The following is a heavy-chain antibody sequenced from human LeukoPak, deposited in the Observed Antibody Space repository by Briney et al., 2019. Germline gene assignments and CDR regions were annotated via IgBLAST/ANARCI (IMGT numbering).Heavy chain of an antibody. CDR3: ARLARQQLVSH. D-gene: IGHD6-13*01. J-gene: IGHJ4*02. V-gene: IGHV4-39*01. Sequence: SETLSLTCTVSGGSISSSTYYWGWIRQPPGKGLEWIGTISYSGSAFYNPSLKSRVTISVDTSKNQVSLKLSSVTAADTALYYCARLARQQLVSHWGQGTLVTVSS. CDR1: GGSISSSTYY. CDR2: ISYSGSA.